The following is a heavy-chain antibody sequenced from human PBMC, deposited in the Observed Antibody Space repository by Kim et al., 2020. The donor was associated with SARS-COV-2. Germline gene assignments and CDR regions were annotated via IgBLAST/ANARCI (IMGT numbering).Heavy chain of an antibody. J-gene: IGHJ1*01. V-gene: IGHV4-39*01. D-gene: IGHD1-26*01. CDR2: TT. Sequence: TTYYNPPLKSRVPISGDTSKNQFSLKLRSGTAADTAVYYCARRGGSYFQNWGQGTLVTVSS. CDR3: ARRGGSYFQN.